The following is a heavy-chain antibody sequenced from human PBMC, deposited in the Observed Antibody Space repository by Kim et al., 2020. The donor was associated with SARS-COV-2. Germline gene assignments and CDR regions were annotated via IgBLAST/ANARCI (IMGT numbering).Heavy chain of an antibody. CDR3: AGDYYYDSIFTGYSDY. V-gene: IGHV4-61*01. Sequence: SETLSLTCTVSGGSVSSGSYYWSWIRQPPGKGLEWIGYIYYSGSTNDNPSLKSRTTISVDTSKNQFSLKLSSVTAADTAVYYGAGDYYYDSIFTGYSDYWGQGTLVTVSS. CDR2: IYYSGST. D-gene: IGHD3-22*01. CDR1: GGSVSSGSYY. J-gene: IGHJ4*02.